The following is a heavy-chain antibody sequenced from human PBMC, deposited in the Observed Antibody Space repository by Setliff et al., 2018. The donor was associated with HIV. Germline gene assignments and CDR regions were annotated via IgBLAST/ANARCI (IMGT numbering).Heavy chain of an antibody. CDR2: INHSGST. V-gene: IGHV4-34*01. J-gene: IGHJ4*02. CDR1: GGSFSGYY. Sequence: PSETLSLTCAVYGGSFSGYYWGWIRQPPGKGLEWIGEINHSGSTNYNPSLKSRVTISADTSKNHLSLKLTSLTAADTAVYYCGRLETGPATSAYGPFNSWGQGKMVTVSS. D-gene: IGHD4-17*01. CDR3: GRLETGPATSAYGPFNS.